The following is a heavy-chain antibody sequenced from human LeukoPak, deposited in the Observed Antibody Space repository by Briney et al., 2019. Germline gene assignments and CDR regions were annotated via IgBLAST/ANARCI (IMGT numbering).Heavy chain of an antibody. V-gene: IGHV1-69*05. CDR1: GGTFSSYA. CDR3: AREMTITGTMVYNWFDP. CDR2: IIPIFGTA. D-gene: IGHD1-7*01. Sequence: SMKVSCKASGGTFSSYAISWVRQAPGQGLEWMGGIIPIFGTANYAQEFQGRVTITTDESTSTAYMELSSLRSEDTAVYYCAREMTITGTMVYNWFDPWGQGTLVTVSS. J-gene: IGHJ5*02.